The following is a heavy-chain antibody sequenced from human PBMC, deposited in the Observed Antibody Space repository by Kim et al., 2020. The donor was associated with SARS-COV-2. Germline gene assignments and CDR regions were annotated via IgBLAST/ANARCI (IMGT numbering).Heavy chain of an antibody. D-gene: IGHD2-8*02. Sequence: IDYADSVKGRFTISRDFAKNFLYLQMNSLRVDDTALYYCGKDLVPGGLDVWGQGTTVTVSS. V-gene: IGHV3-9*01. J-gene: IGHJ6*02. CDR2: I. CDR3: GKDLVPGGLDV.